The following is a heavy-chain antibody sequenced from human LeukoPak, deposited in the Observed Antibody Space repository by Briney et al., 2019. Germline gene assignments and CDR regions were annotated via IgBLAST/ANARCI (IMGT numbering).Heavy chain of an antibody. J-gene: IGHJ4*02. CDR2: IYSGGDT. V-gene: IGHV3-66*01. CDR3: ARDPPAVAINTYG. CDR1: GVTVSNNF. Sequence: PGGSLRLSCAASGVTVSNNFMLWVRQAPGKGLEWVSLIYSGGDTHYADSVKGTFTISRDNSKNTLYLQMNNLRAEDTAVYYCARDPPAVAINTYGWGQGTLVTVSS. D-gene: IGHD5-24*01.